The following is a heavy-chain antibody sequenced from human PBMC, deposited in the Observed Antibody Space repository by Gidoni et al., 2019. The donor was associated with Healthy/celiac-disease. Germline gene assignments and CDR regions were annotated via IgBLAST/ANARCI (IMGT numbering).Heavy chain of an antibody. CDR3: AGLRVDCSSTSCNRGDAFDI. D-gene: IGHD2-2*02. J-gene: IGHJ3*02. Sequence: QVQLQQWGAGLLKPSETLSLTCAVYGGSFSGYYWSWIRQPPGKGLEWIGEINHSGSTNYNPSLKSRVTISVDTSKNQSSLRLGSVTAADTAVNSGAGLRVDCSSTSCNRGDAFDIWGQGTMVTVSS. V-gene: IGHV4-34*01. CDR2: INHSGST. CDR1: GGSFSGYY.